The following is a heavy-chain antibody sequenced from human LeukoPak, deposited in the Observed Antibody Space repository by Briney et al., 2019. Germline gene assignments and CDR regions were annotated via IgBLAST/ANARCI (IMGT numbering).Heavy chain of an antibody. Sequence: GGSLRLSCAASGFTVSSSYMSWVRQAPGKGLEWVSVIYSGGSTYYADSVKGRFTISRDNSKSTLYIQMNSLRAEDTAVYYCARAKPKNMVRGLIMRRESRYYFDYWGQGTLVTVSS. CDR1: GFTVSSSY. CDR2: IYSGGST. CDR3: ARAKPKNMVRGLIMRRESRYYFDY. D-gene: IGHD3-10*01. V-gene: IGHV3-53*01. J-gene: IGHJ4*02.